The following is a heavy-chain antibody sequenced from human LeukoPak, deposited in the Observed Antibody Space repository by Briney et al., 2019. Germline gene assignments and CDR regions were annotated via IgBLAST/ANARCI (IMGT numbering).Heavy chain of an antibody. D-gene: IGHD1-26*01. Sequence: ASVKVSCKAYGYTFTGYYMHWVRQAPGQGLEWMGWINPNSGGTNYAQKFQGRVTMTRDTSISTAYMELSRLRSDDTAVYYCARSSGSYRKQYFDYWGQGTLVTVSS. J-gene: IGHJ4*02. V-gene: IGHV1-2*02. CDR2: INPNSGGT. CDR3: ARSSGSYRKQYFDY. CDR1: GYTFTGYY.